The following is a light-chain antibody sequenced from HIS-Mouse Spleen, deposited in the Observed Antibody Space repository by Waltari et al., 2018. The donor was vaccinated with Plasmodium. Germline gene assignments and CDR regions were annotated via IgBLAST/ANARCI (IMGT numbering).Light chain of an antibody. CDR2: GAS. Sequence: EIVLTQSPGTLSLSPGERATLSFRASQSVSISYLAWYQQTPGQAPRPLIYGASSRATGIPDRFSGSGSGTDFTLTISRLEPEDFAVYYCQQYGSSPYTFGQGTKLEIK. V-gene: IGKV3-20*01. CDR1: QSVSISY. J-gene: IGKJ2*01. CDR3: QQYGSSPYT.